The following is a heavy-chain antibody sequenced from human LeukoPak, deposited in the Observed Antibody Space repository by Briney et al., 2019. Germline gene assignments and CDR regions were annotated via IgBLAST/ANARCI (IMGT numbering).Heavy chain of an antibody. J-gene: IGHJ4*02. V-gene: IGHV3-23*01. D-gene: IGHD1-1*01. Sequence: PGGSLRLSCAASGFTFSNYAMSWVRQAPGRGLEWVSSISGSGSSIYYEDSVKGRFTISRDSSRNTLYLQMNSLRAEDTAVYYCAKSYNWNPNYLDNWGQGTLVTVSS. CDR1: GFTFSNYA. CDR3: AKSYNWNPNYLDN. CDR2: ISGSGSSI.